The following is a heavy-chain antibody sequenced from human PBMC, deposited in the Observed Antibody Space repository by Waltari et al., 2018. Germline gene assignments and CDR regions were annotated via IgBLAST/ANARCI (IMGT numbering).Heavy chain of an antibody. V-gene: IGHV4-59*01. D-gene: IGHD3-10*01. Sequence: QVQLQESGPGLVKPSETLSLTCTVSGGSISSYYWSWIRQPPGKGLEWIGYIYYSGRPTYNSSLRRRVTISVDTFKHHFSLKLSSVTAADTALYSCARVPPRGYYGSGAFLNWGQGTLVTVSS. CDR2: IYYSGRP. CDR3: ARVPPRGYYGSGAFLN. CDR1: GGSISSYY. J-gene: IGHJ4*02.